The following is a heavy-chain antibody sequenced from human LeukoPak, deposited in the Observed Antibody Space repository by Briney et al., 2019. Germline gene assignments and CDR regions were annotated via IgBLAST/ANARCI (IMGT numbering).Heavy chain of an antibody. CDR1: GGSISGYY. CDR2: IYHSGST. V-gene: IGHV4-30-2*01. D-gene: IGHD6-13*01. J-gene: IGHJ4*02. CDR3: ARALAGAASGFDY. Sequence: SETLSLTCTVSGGSISGYYWTWIRQPPGKGLEWIGYIYHSGSTYHNPSLKSRVTISVDRSKNQFSLKLSSVTAADTAVYYCARALAGAASGFDYWGQGTLVTVSS.